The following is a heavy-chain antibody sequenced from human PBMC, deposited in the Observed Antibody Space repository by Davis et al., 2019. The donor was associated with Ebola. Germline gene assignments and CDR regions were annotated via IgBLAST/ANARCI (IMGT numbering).Heavy chain of an antibody. CDR2: IKQDGSEK. V-gene: IGHV3-7*04. Sequence: GESLKISCAASGFTFSSYWMSWVRQAPGKGLEWVANIKQDGSEKYYVDSVKGRFTIFRDNAKNSLSLQMNSLRAEDTAVYYCVKEGTTTIWVDSDNWGQGTLVTVAS. CDR3: VKEGTTTIWVDSDN. J-gene: IGHJ4*02. D-gene: IGHD1-26*01. CDR1: GFTFSSYW.